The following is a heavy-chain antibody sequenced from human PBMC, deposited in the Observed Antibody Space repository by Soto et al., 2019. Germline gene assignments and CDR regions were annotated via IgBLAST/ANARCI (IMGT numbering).Heavy chain of an antibody. J-gene: IGHJ4*02. CDR1: GGSFSGYY. D-gene: IGHD2-2*01. Sequence: PSETLSLTCAVYGGSFSGYYWSWIRQPPGKGLEWIGEINHSGSTNYNPSLKSRVTISVDTSKNQFSLKLSSVTAADTAVYYCARGGVLWCSSTSCYGLAYWGQGTLVTVSS. CDR3: ARGGVLWCSSTSCYGLAY. V-gene: IGHV4-34*01. CDR2: INHSGST.